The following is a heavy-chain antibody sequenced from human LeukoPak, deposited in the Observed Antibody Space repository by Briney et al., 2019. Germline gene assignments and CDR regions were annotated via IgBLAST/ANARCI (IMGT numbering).Heavy chain of an antibody. J-gene: IGHJ6*02. V-gene: IGHV4-30-4*01. D-gene: IGHD3-3*01. CDR3: ARDRYDFWSGYYGRDYYYYGMDV. CDR2: IYYSGST. Sequence: SQTLSLTCTVSGGSISSGDYYWSWIRQPPGKGLEWIGYIYYSGSTYYNPSLKSRVTISVDTSKNQFSLKLSSVTAADTAVYYCARDRYDFWSGYYGRDYYYYGMDVWGQGTTVTVSS. CDR1: GGSISSGDYY.